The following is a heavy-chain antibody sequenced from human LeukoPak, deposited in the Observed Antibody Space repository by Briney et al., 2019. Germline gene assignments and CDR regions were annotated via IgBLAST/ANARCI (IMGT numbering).Heavy chain of an antibody. CDR3: ARHMPRGSYRYYFDY. CDR2: ISYSGGT. V-gene: IGHV4-39*01. J-gene: IGHJ4*02. Sequence: SETLSLTCTVSGGSISGSSYYWGRIRQPPGKGLEWIGTISYSGGTYYNPSLKSRVTISVDTSKNQFSLKLSSVTAADTALYYCARHMPRGSYRYYFDYWGQGTLVTVSS. CDR1: GGSISGSSYY. D-gene: IGHD3-16*02.